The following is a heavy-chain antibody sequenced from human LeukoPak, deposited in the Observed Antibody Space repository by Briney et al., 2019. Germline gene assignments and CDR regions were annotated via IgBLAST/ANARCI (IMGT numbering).Heavy chain of an antibody. CDR3: ARDSRGGTAADLSYWYFDL. D-gene: IGHD6-13*01. V-gene: IGHV1-69*04. CDR2: IIPILGIA. J-gene: IGHJ2*01. Sequence: GASAKVSCKASGGTFSSYAISWVRQAPGQGLEWMGRIIPILGIANYAQKFQGRVTITADKSTSTAYMELSSLRSEDTAVYYCARDSRGGTAADLSYWYFDLWGRGTLVTASS. CDR1: GGTFSSYA.